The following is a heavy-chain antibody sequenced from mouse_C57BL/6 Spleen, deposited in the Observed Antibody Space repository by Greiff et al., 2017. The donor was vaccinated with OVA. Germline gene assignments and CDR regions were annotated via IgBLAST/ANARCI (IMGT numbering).Heavy chain of an antibody. D-gene: IGHD1-1*01. Sequence: VQLQESGAELVRPGASVKMSCKASGYTFTSYTMHWVKQRPGQGLEWIGYINPSSGDTKYNQKFKDKATLTADKSSSTAYMQLSSLTSEDSAVYYCARLGFITALVDYWGQGTTLTVSS. CDR1: GYTFTSYT. J-gene: IGHJ2*01. V-gene: IGHV1-4*01. CDR2: INPSSGDT. CDR3: ARLGFITALVDY.